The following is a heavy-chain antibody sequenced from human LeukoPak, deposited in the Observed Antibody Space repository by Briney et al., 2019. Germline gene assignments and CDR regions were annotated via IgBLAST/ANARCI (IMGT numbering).Heavy chain of an antibody. D-gene: IGHD3-10*01. Sequence: SETLSLTCTVSGGSISSYYWSWIRQPAGKGLEWIGRIHTSGSTNYNPSLKSRVTMSVDTSKNQFSLKLSSVTAADTAVYYCAGGYYYGSGSYSYVDVWGKGTTVTISS. CDR3: AGGYYYGSGSYSYVDV. J-gene: IGHJ6*03. CDR1: GGSISSYY. V-gene: IGHV4-4*07. CDR2: IHTSGST.